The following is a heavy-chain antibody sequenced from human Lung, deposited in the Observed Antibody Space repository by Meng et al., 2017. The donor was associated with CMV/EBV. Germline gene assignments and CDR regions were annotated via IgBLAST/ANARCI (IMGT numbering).Heavy chain of an antibody. CDR2: IPHRGSS. CDR1: GDSITNHNW. CDR3: LRRSGGSV. J-gene: IGHJ1*01. D-gene: IGHD3-10*01. Sequence: VRWPESGLAPVKPPVILSLTCAVSGDSITNHNWWACVRQPPGKGLEWIGEIPHRGSSAYNPSLKSRVSMSIDKSKNQFSLKLTSVTAADTAVYHCLRRSGGSVWGQGTLVTVSS. V-gene: IGHV4-4*03.